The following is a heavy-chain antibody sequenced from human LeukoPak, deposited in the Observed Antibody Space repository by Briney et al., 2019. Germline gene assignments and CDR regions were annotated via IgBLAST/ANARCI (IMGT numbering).Heavy chain of an antibody. Sequence: PVGSLRLSCAASGFTFSSYSMNWVRQAPGKGLEWVSSISSSSSYIYYADSVKGRFTISRDNAKNSLYLQMNSLRAEDTAVYYCARGENNYGYYYFDYWGQGTLVTVSS. V-gene: IGHV3-21*01. CDR1: GFTFSSYS. D-gene: IGHD5-18*01. CDR2: ISSSSSYI. CDR3: ARGENNYGYYYFDY. J-gene: IGHJ4*02.